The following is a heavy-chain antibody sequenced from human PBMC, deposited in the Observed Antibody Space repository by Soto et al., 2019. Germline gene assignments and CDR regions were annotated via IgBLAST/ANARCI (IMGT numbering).Heavy chain of an antibody. D-gene: IGHD4-4*01. CDR1: GYTFTSYA. V-gene: IGHV1-3*01. J-gene: IGHJ4*02. Sequence: ASVKVSCKASGYTFTSYAMHWVRQAPGQRLEWMGWINAGNGNTKYSQKFQGRVTITADESTSTAYMELSSLRSEDTAVYYCARVRGLQGTYNFDYWGQGTLVTVSS. CDR3: ARVRGLQGTYNFDY. CDR2: INAGNGNT.